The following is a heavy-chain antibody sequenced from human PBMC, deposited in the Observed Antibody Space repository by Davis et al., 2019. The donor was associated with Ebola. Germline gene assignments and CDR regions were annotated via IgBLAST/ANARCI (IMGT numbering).Heavy chain of an antibody. CDR3: ARGCLVSRCSSGWYHDY. J-gene: IGHJ4*02. Sequence: ASVKVSCKASGYTFTSYGISWVRQAPGQGLEWMGWISAYNGNTNYAQNVQGRVTMTTDTSTSTAYMEVGSLKSDDTAVYYCARGCLVSRCSSGWYHDYWGQGTLVTVSS. CDR1: GYTFTSYG. D-gene: IGHD6-19*01. CDR2: ISAYNGNT. V-gene: IGHV1-18*01.